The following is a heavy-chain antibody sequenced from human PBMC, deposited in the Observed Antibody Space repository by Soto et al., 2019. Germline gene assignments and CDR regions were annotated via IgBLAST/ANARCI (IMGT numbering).Heavy chain of an antibody. Sequence: QVQLQQWGAGLLKPSETLSLTCAVSGGSFSGYYWTWIRQPPGKGLEWIGEISHSGNTNYNPSLKSRVSISVDKSKMHLSLKVTSMTAADTATYYCAKLAGFCIDSTCPDSWGQGTLVTVSS. J-gene: IGHJ5*01. V-gene: IGHV4-34*01. CDR1: GGSFSGYY. CDR3: AKLAGFCIDSTCPDS. D-gene: IGHD2-15*01. CDR2: ISHSGNT.